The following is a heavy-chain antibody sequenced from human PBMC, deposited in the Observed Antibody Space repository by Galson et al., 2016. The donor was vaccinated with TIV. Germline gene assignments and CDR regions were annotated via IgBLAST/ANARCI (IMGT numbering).Heavy chain of an antibody. CDR1: GGSVISTTYY. CDR3: ARVRRGNVGVVDATDAFDI. Sequence: ETLSLTCTVSGGSVISTTYYWSWIRQPPGKGLEWIGYIYNSGRTNSNPSLKSRVTISVDTSKNQFSLTLTSVTAADTALFYCARVRRGNVGVVDATDAFDIWDQGTMVTVSS. CDR2: IYNSGRT. J-gene: IGHJ3*02. V-gene: IGHV4-61*01. D-gene: IGHD2-15*01.